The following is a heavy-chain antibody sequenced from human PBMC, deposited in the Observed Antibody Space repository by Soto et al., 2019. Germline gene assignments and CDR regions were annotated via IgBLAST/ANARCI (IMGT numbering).Heavy chain of an antibody. CDR2: IYSGGST. CDR1: GFTVSSNY. D-gene: IGHD3-22*01. Sequence: EVQLVESGGGLIQPGGSLRLSCAASGFTVSSNYMSWVRQAPGKGLEWVSVIYSGGSTYYADSVKGRFTISRDNSKNTLYLQMNSLRAEDTAVYYCASESYYDSSGWAHDAFDIWGQGTMVTVSS. J-gene: IGHJ3*02. CDR3: ASESYYDSSGWAHDAFDI. V-gene: IGHV3-53*01.